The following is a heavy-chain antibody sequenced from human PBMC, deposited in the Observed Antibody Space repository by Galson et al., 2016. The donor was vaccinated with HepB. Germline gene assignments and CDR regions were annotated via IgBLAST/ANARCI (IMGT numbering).Heavy chain of an antibody. Sequence: SLRLSCAASGFTFRSYVITWVRQAPGKGLEWVAALSDGGERTDYADSVKGRFIISRDNSKNTVYLQMNSLRVEDTAVYYCTGRTGGSPDYWGQGTLVSVSS. CDR3: TGRTGGSPDY. CDR2: LSDGGERT. CDR1: GFTFRSYV. J-gene: IGHJ4*02. V-gene: IGHV3-23*01. D-gene: IGHD3-16*01.